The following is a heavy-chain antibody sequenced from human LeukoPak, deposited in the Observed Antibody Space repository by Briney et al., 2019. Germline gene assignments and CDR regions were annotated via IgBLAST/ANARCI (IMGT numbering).Heavy chain of an antibody. V-gene: IGHV1-2*02. Sequence: ASVKVSCKASGYTFTDYYLDWVRQAPGQGLEWMGWINPKSGGTHYAQKFQGRVTMTRDTSTSTVYMEVSRLTSDDTAVYFCARAPLVFREKVDYWGQGTLVTVSS. J-gene: IGHJ4*02. CDR2: INPKSGGT. CDR3: ARAPLVFREKVDY. D-gene: IGHD2-2*01. CDR1: GYTFTDYY.